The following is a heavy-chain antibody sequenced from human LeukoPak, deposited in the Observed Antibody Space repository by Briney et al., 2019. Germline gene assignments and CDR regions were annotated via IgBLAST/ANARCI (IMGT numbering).Heavy chain of an antibody. V-gene: IGHV3-7*05. CDR2: IKQDGSEN. Sequence: GGSLRLSCEVSGFTFGDYWMTWVRQPPGKGLEGVANIKQDGSENHYVDSVKGRFTISRENAKNSLYLQMNSLRAEDTAVYYCATYWRHFDWLLSDIWGLGTMVTVSS. D-gene: IGHD3-9*01. CDR3: ATYWRHFDWLLSDI. J-gene: IGHJ3*02. CDR1: GFTFGDYW.